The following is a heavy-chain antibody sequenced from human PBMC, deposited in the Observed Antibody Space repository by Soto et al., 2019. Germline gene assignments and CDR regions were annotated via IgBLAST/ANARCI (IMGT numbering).Heavy chain of an antibody. D-gene: IGHD3-3*02. CDR1: GGSISSGGYY. Sequence: PSETLSLTCTVSGGSISSGGYYWSWIRQPPGKGLEWIGSIYYSGSTYYNPSLKSRVTISVDTSKNQFSLKLSSVTAADTAVYYCASPKIAFYNWFDPWGQGTLVT. V-gene: IGHV4-39*01. J-gene: IGHJ5*02. CDR3: ASPKIAFYNWFDP. CDR2: IYYSGST.